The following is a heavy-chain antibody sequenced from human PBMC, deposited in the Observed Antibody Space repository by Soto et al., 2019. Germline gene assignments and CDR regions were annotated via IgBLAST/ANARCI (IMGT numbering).Heavy chain of an antibody. J-gene: IGHJ4*02. Sequence: GGSLRLSCAASGFTFSSYAMHWVRQAPGKGLEWVAVISYDGSNKYYADSVKGRFTISRDNSKNTLYLQMNSLRAEDTAVYYCARDSRVYYGSGSSVDGWGQGTLVTVSS. CDR1: GFTFSSYA. CDR2: ISYDGSNK. V-gene: IGHV3-30-3*01. CDR3: ARDSRVYYGSGSSVDG. D-gene: IGHD3-10*01.